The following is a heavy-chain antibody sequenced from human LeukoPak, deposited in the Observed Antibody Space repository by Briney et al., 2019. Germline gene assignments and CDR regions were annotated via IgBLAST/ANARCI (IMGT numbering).Heavy chain of an antibody. CDR3: ARDFSSRGYPLYYFDY. CDR2: ISSNGGST. J-gene: IGHJ4*02. D-gene: IGHD3-16*02. V-gene: IGHV3-64*01. CDR1: GFTFSSYA. Sequence: GGSLRLSCAASGFTFSSYAMHWVRQAPGKGLEYVSAISSNGGSTYYANSVKGRFTISRDNSKNTLYLQMGSLRAEDMAVYYCARDFSSRGYPLYYFDYWGQGTLVTVSS.